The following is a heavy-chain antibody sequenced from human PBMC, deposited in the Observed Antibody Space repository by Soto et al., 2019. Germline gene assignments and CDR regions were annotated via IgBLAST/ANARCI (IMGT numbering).Heavy chain of an antibody. CDR2: IYHSGST. V-gene: IGHV4-61*08. D-gene: IGHD2-15*01. J-gene: IGHJ6*02. CDR3: ARVGCSGGGCYSIDYYYYAMDV. Sequence: QVQLQESGPGLVKPSETLSLTCTVSGGSVSSGGYFWSWIRQSPGKGLEWIGYIYHSGSTNYNPSLKSRVPISLDMSKNQFSLKMTSVTAADTAVYYCARVGCSGGGCYSIDYYYYAMDVWGQGTTVTVSS. CDR1: GGSVSSGGYF.